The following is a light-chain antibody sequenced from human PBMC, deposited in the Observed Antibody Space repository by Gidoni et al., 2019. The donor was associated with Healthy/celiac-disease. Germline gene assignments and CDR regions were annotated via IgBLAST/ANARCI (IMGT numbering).Light chain of an antibody. Sequence: EIVLTQSPDFQSVTPKEKVTITCRASQSIGSSLHWYQQKPDQAPKLLIKYASQSFAGVPARFSGSGSGTEFTLTINSLEAEDAAMYYCQQSSSLPWTFGQGTKVEIK. V-gene: IGKV6-21*01. J-gene: IGKJ1*01. CDR1: QSIGSS. CDR3: QQSSSLPWT. CDR2: YAS.